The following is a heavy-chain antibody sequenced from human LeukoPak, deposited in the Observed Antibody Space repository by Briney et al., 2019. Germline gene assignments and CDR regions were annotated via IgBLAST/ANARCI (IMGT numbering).Heavy chain of an antibody. CDR2: ISGSGGST. V-gene: IGHV3-23*01. CDR1: GFTFSSYA. Sequence: GGSLRLSCAASGFTFSSYAVSWVRQAPGKGLEWVSAISGSGGSTYYADSVKGRFTISRDNSKNTLYLQMNSLRAEDTAVYYCAKTWRYRYYFDYWGQGTLVTVSS. CDR3: AKTWRYRYYFDY. J-gene: IGHJ4*02. D-gene: IGHD1-1*01.